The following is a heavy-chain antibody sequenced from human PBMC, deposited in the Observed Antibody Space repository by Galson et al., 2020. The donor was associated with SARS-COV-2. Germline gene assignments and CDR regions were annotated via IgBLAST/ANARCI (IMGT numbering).Heavy chain of an antibody. CDR2: IYYSGRT. J-gene: IGHJ2*01. CDR1: GGSISSISYY. Sequence: SETLSLTCTVSGGSISSISYYWGWIRQPPGKGLEWIGSIYYSGRTYYNPSLKSRVTISVDTSRNQFSLKLSSVTAADTAVYYCASGVTIYWYFDLWGRGTLVTVSS. V-gene: IGHV4-39*01. D-gene: IGHD5-18*01. CDR3: ASGVTIYWYFDL.